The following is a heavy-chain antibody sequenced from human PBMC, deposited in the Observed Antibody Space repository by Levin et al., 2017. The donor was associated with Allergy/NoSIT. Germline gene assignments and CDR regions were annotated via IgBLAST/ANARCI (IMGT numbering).Heavy chain of an antibody. J-gene: IGHJ4*02. V-gene: IGHV3-23*01. CDR1: GFTFSSYA. CDR2: ISGSGGST. D-gene: IGHD3-22*01. CDR3: AKDKWYYYDSSGFRGNYFDY. Sequence: GGSLRLSCAASGFTFSSYAMSWVRQAPGKGLEWVSAISGSGGSTYYADSVKGRFTISRDNSKNTLYLQMNSLRAEDTAVYYCAKDKWYYYDSSGFRGNYFDYWGQGTLVTVSS.